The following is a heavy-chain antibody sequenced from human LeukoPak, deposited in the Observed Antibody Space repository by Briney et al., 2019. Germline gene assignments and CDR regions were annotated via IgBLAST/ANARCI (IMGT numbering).Heavy chain of an antibody. CDR1: GGSISSYY. V-gene: IGHV4-4*07. Sequence: SETLSLTCTVSGGSISSYYWSWIRQPAGKGLEWIGRIYTSGSTNYNPSLKSRVTMSVDTSKNQFSLKLSSVTAADTAVYFCARLRLSGGSFSVGWFDPWGQGIQVTVSS. D-gene: IGHD1-26*01. J-gene: IGHJ5*02. CDR2: IYTSGST. CDR3: ARLRLSGGSFSVGWFDP.